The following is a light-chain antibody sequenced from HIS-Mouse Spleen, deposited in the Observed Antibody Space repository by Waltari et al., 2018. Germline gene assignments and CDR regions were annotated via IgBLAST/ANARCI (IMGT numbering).Light chain of an antibody. CDR2: DVS. J-gene: IGLJ2*01. Sequence: QSALTQPASVSGSPGQSIPISCPGTSRDVGGSNYVSCYQQHPGKAPKLMIYDVSNRPSGVSNRFSGSKSGNTASLTISGLQAEDEADYYCSSYTSSSTSVFGGGTKLTVL. V-gene: IGLV2-14*03. CDR3: SSYTSSSTSV. CDR1: SRDVGGSNY.